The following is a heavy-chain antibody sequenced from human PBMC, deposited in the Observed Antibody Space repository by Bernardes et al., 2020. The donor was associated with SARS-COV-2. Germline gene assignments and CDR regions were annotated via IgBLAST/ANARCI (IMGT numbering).Heavy chain of an antibody. CDR2: ISGSGGST. CDR3: AKDHSAYYYGSALTGSWFDP. CDR1: GFTFSSYA. V-gene: IGHV3-23*01. Sequence: GGSLRLSCAASGFTFSSYAMSWVRQAPGKGLEWVSAISGSGGSTYYADSVKGRFTISRDNSKNTLYLQMNSLRAEDTAVYYCAKDHSAYYYGSALTGSWFDPWGQGTLVTVSS. D-gene: IGHD3-10*01. J-gene: IGHJ5*02.